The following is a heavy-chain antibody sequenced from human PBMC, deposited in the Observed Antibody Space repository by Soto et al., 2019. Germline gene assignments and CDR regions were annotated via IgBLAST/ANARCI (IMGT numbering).Heavy chain of an antibody. CDR3: ARGSMVRGPTPFDY. J-gene: IGHJ4*02. Sequence: SETLSLTCNVSGGSIRSYYWNWIRQPPGKTLEWIGDVYYSGSANYNPSLKSRVTISVDMSRNQFSLKLKSVTAADTAVYYCARGSMVRGPTPFDYWGQGTLVTVSS. D-gene: IGHD3-10*01. CDR1: GGSIRSYY. V-gene: IGHV4-59*01. CDR2: VYYSGSA.